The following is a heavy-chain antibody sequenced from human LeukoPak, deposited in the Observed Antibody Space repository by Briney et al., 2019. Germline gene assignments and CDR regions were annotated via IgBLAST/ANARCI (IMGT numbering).Heavy chain of an antibody. D-gene: IGHD4-17*01. Sequence: SETLSLTCAVYGGSFSGYYWSWIRQPPGKGLEWIGEINHSGSTSYNPSLKSRVTISVDTSKDQFSLKLSSVTAADTAVYYCARRHDYGDYVCDYWGQGTLVTVSS. CDR2: INHSGST. CDR1: GGSFSGYY. CDR3: ARRHDYGDYVCDY. V-gene: IGHV4-34*01. J-gene: IGHJ4*02.